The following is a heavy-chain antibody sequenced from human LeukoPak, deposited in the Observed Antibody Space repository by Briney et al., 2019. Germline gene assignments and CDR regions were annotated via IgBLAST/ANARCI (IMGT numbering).Heavy chain of an antibody. CDR3: ARGFCSGGSCYPDAFDI. J-gene: IGHJ3*02. V-gene: IGHV3-74*01. Sequence: GGSLRLSCAASGFTFSSHWMHWVRQVPGKGPVWVSRIKSDGTRTTYADSVKGRFTISRDNSKNTLYLQMNSLRAEDTAVYYCARGFCSGGSCYPDAFDIWGQGTMVTVSS. CDR2: IKSDGTRT. CDR1: GFTFSSHW. D-gene: IGHD2-15*01.